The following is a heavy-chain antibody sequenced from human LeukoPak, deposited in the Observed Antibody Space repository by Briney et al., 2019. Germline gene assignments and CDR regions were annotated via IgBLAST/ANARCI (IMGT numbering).Heavy chain of an antibody. V-gene: IGHV3-23*01. CDR2: IYESGQTT. D-gene: IGHD3-10*01. Sequence: GGSLRLSCVGSGFTFSSHAMSWVRQAPEKGLEWVSGIYESGQTTHYADSVKGRFTISRDNSKNTLYLQMNSLRAEDTAIYYCAKRGPIYSASPGNYFDYWGQGTLVTVSS. CDR1: GFTFSSHA. J-gene: IGHJ4*02. CDR3: AKRGPIYSASPGNYFDY.